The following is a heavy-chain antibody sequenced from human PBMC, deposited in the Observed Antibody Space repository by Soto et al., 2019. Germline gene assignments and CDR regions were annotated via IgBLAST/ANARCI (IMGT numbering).Heavy chain of an antibody. V-gene: IGHV3-15*01. J-gene: IGHJ4*02. CDR1: GITFSNAW. D-gene: IGHD2-15*01. Sequence: GGSLRLSCAASGITFSNAWMSWVRRAPGKGVEWVGRIKSKTDGGTTDYAAPVKGRFTISRDDSKNTLYLQMNSLKTEDTAVYYCTTDPNRSCFPPDYWGQGTLVTVSS. CDR2: IKSKTDGGTT. CDR3: TTDPNRSCFPPDY.